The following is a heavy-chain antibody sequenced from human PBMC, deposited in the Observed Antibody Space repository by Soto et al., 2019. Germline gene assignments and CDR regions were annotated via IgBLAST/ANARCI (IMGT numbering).Heavy chain of an antibody. CDR3: AKTTIFGVVIIGPNWFDP. V-gene: IGHV3-23*01. Sequence: GGSLRLSCAASGFTFSSYAMSWVRQAPGKGLEWVSAISGSGGSTYYADSVKGRFTISRDNSKNTLYLQMNSLRAEDTAVYYCAKTTIFGVVIIGPNWFDPWGQGTLVTVSS. CDR1: GFTFSSYA. J-gene: IGHJ5*02. CDR2: ISGSGGST. D-gene: IGHD3-3*01.